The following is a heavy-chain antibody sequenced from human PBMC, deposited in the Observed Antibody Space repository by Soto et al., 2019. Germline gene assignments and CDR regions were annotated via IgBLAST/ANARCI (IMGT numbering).Heavy chain of an antibody. CDR1: GYSFTSYW. CDR3: ATTSSHGYQTAYFDY. Sequence: LGESLKISCKGSGYSFTSYWIGWVRQMPGKSLEWMRIIYTGDSDTRYSPSSQGQVFLSSDKPISTAYLEWSSLKATDTAMYYCATTSSHGYQTAYFDYWCQGTLVTVSS. J-gene: IGHJ4*02. V-gene: IGHV5-51*01. CDR2: IYTGDSDT. D-gene: IGHD6-25*01.